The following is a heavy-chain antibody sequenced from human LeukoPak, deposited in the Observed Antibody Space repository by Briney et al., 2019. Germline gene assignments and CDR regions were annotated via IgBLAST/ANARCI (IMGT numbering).Heavy chain of an antibody. J-gene: IGHJ3*02. CDR2: ISSSSSYI. CDR1: GFTFSSYS. D-gene: IGHD3-22*01. CDR3: ARAQYYYDSSVWAFDI. V-gene: IGHV3-21*01. Sequence: GGSLRLSCAASGFTFSSYSMNWVRQAPGKGLEWVSSISSSSSYIYYADSVKGRFTISRDNAKNSLYLQMNSLRAEDTAVYYCARAQYYYDSSVWAFDIWGQGTMVTVSS.